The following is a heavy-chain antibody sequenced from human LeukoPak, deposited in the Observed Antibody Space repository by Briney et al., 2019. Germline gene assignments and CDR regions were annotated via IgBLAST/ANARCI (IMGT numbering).Heavy chain of an antibody. V-gene: IGHV1-18*01. D-gene: IGHD3-3*01. Sequence: ASVKVSCKASGYTFTSYGISWVRQAPGQGLEWMGWISAYNGNTNYAQKLQGRVTMTTDTSTSTAYMELRSLRSDDTAVYYCARDDPDYYDSPRDYWGQGTLVTVSS. J-gene: IGHJ4*02. CDR2: ISAYNGNT. CDR1: GYTFTSYG. CDR3: ARDDPDYYDSPRDY.